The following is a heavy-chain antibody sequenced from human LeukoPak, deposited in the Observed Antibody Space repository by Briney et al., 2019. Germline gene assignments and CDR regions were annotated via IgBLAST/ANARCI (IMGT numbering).Heavy chain of an antibody. CDR1: GFTFSIYA. CDR3: AKGVGGGYSGYDRPYYYGMDV. CDR2: ISGSGGST. D-gene: IGHD5-12*01. Sequence: GGSLRLSCAASGFTFSIYAMSWVRQAPGKGLEWVSAISGSGGSTYYADSVKGRFTISRDNSKNTLYLQMNSLRAEDTAVYYCAKGVGGGYSGYDRPYYYGMDVWGQGTTVTVSS. J-gene: IGHJ6*02. V-gene: IGHV3-23*01.